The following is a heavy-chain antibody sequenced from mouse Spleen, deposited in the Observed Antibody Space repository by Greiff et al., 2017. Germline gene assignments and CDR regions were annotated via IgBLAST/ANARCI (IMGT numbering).Heavy chain of an antibody. Sequence: QVQLQQPGAELVKPGASVKLSCKASGYTFTSYWMHWVKQRPGQGLEWIGMIHPNSGSTNYNEKFKSKATLTVDKSSSTAYMQLSSLTSEDSAVYYCARWITTGYYAMDYWGQGTSVTVSS. CDR3: ARWITTGYYAMDY. D-gene: IGHD2-4*01. CDR2: IHPNSGST. CDR1: GYTFTSYW. J-gene: IGHJ4*01. V-gene: IGHV1-64*01.